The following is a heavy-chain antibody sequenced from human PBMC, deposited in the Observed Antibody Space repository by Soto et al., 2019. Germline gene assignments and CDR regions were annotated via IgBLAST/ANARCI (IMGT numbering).Heavy chain of an antibody. D-gene: IGHD3-3*01. V-gene: IGHV1-2*02. CDR2: INPNSGGT. CDR1: GYTFTGYY. J-gene: IGHJ6*02. CDR3: ASPHYDFWSGYLYYGMDV. Sequence: ASVKVSCKASGYTFTGYYMHWLRQTPGQGLEWMGWINPNSGGTNYAQKFQGRVTMTRDTSISTAYMELSRLRSDDTAVYYCASPHYDFWSGYLYYGMDVWGQGTTVTVSS.